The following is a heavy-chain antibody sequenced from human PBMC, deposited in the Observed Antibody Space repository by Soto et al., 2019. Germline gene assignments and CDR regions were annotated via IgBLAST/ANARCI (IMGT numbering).Heavy chain of an antibody. D-gene: IGHD4-17*01. Sequence: SGPTLVNPTQTLTLTCTISGFSLTASETRVSWIRQPPGKALEWLARIDWDDEKFYSTSPKTRLTISKDTSKNQVVLTIINMDPVDTATYYCAGRIRGDYSFDFWGQGALVTVSS. CDR1: GFSLTASETR. CDR3: AGRIRGDYSFDF. V-gene: IGHV2-70*04. CDR2: IDWDDEK. J-gene: IGHJ4*02.